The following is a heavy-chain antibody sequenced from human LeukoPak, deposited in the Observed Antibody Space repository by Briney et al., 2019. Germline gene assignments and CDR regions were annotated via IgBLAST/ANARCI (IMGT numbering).Heavy chain of an antibody. D-gene: IGHD6-19*01. CDR2: INHSGTT. Sequence: SETLSLTCAVYGGSFSGYYWSWIRQPPGKGLEWIGEINHSGTTNYNPSLKSRVTISVDTSKNQFSLKLSSVTAADTAVYYCATGRIAVAAGGNYYYYYGMDVWGQGPTVPVSS. CDR3: ATGRIAVAAGGNYYYYYGMDV. J-gene: IGHJ6*02. V-gene: IGHV4-34*01. CDR1: GGSFSGYY.